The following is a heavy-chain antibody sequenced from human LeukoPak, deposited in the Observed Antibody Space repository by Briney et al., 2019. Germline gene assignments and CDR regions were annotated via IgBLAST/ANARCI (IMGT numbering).Heavy chain of an antibody. Sequence: GGSLRLSCAASGFTFSNYALSWVRQAPGRGLEWVSLISWSSLTTEYADSVKGRFTVSRDNSKNTLSLQMNSLNADDTAVYYCAKHVRTSVWSFDSWGQGTLVTVSS. CDR3: AKHVRTSVWSFDS. CDR1: GFTFSNYA. CDR2: ISWSSLTT. J-gene: IGHJ4*02. D-gene: IGHD6-19*01. V-gene: IGHV3-23*01.